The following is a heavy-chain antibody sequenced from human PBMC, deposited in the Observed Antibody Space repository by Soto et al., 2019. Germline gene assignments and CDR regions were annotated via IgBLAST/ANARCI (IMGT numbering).Heavy chain of an antibody. D-gene: IGHD3-3*01. V-gene: IGHV3-49*03. CDR3: TRPTYYDFWSGYYPMDV. J-gene: IGHJ6*02. CDR2: IRSKAYGGTT. Sequence: GGSLMLSCAASGFTFCDYAMSSFRQAPGKGLYWVGFIRSKAYGGTTEYAASVKVRFTIPRDDSKSIAYLQMNSLKTEDTAVYYCTRPTYYDFWSGYYPMDVWGQGTTVTVS. CDR1: GFTFCDYA.